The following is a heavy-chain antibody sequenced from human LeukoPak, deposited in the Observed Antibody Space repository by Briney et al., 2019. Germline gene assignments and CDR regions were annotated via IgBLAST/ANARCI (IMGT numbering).Heavy chain of an antibody. V-gene: IGHV4-4*07. CDR2: IYTSGST. J-gene: IGHJ3*02. D-gene: IGHD6-19*01. Sequence: PSETLSLTCTVSGGSISSYYWSWIRQPAGKGLEWIGRIYTSGSTNYNPSLKSRVTMSVDTSKNQFSLKLSSVTAADTAVYYCAREMYNSGSYAFDIWGQGTMVTVSS. CDR1: GGSISSYY. CDR3: AREMYNSGSYAFDI.